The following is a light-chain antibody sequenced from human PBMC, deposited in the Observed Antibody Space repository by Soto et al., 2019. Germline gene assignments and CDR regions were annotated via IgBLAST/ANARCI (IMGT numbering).Light chain of an antibody. CDR2: GAS. CDR3: QQYNNWPRT. CDR1: QSVSIN. V-gene: IGKV3-15*01. J-gene: IGKJ5*01. Sequence: EIVLTQSPATLSESPGQRDTLSCRASQSVSINLAWYQQKPGQAPRLLIYGASSRATGIPARFSGSGSGTEFTLTISSLQSEDSAVYFCQQYNNWPRTFGQGTRLEIK.